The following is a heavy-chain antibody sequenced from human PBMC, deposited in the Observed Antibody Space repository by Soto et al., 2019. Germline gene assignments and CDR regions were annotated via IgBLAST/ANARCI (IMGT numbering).Heavy chain of an antibody. CDR1: GGSISSGDYY. CDR2: IYYSGST. V-gene: IGHV4-30-4*01. J-gene: IGHJ6*02. D-gene: IGHD2-2*01. Sequence: PSATLSLTCTVSGGSISSGDYYWSWIRQPPGKGLEWIGYIYYSGSTYYNPSLKSRVTISVDTSKNQFSLKLSSVTAADTAVYYCAREIVVVPTNYYYRMDVWGQRTTVTVSS. CDR3: AREIVVVPTNYYYRMDV.